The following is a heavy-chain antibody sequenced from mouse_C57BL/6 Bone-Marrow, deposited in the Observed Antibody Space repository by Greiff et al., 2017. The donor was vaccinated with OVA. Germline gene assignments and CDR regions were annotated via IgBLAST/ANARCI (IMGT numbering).Heavy chain of an antibody. CDR1: GFNIKDYY. Sequence: EVQLVESGAELVKPGASVKLSCTASGFNIKDYYMHWVKQRTEQGLEWIGRIDPEDGETKYAPKFQGKATITADTSSNTAYLQLSSLTSEDTAVYYCARREAYGSRRGHYFDYWGQVTTLTVSS. V-gene: IGHV14-2*01. J-gene: IGHJ2*01. CDR2: IDPEDGET. CDR3: ARREAYGSRRGHYFDY. D-gene: IGHD1-1*01.